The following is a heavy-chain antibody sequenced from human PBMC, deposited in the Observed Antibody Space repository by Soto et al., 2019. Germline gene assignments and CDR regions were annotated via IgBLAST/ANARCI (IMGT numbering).Heavy chain of an antibody. V-gene: IGHV4-34*01. Sequence: QVQLQQWGAGLLKPSETLSLTCAVYGGSFSGYYWSWIRQPPGKGLEWIGEINHSGSTNYNPSLKGRVTISVDTSKNQFSLKLSSVTAADTAVYCCARGTAVVAAPFDYWGQGTLVTVSS. CDR2: INHSGST. D-gene: IGHD2-15*01. CDR1: GGSFSGYY. J-gene: IGHJ4*02. CDR3: ARGTAVVAAPFDY.